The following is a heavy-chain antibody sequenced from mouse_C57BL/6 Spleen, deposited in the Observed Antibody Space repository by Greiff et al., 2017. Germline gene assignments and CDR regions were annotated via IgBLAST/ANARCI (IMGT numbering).Heavy chain of an antibody. J-gene: IGHJ3*01. CDR2: IDPSDSYT. Sequence: QVQLQQPGAELVRPGTSVKLSCKASGYTFTSYWMHWVKQRPGQGLAWIGVIDPSDSYTNYNQKFKGKATLTVDTSSSTAYMQLSSLTSEDSAVYYCAREETGSYWFAYWGQGTLVTVSA. D-gene: IGHD4-1*01. V-gene: IGHV1-59*01. CDR3: AREETGSYWFAY. CDR1: GYTFTSYW.